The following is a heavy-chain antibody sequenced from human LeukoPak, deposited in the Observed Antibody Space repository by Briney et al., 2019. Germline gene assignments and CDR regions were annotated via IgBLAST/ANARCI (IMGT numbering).Heavy chain of an antibody. J-gene: IGHJ6*03. Sequence: ASVTVSCKASGYTFTSYDINWVRQAAGQGLEGMGWMNPNSGNTDYAQKFQGRVAMTRNTSISTAYMELSSLRSEDTAVYYCARGGVHYYGSGSYYSDSDTHYYYYYMDVWGKGTTVTVSS. D-gene: IGHD3-10*01. V-gene: IGHV1-8*01. CDR1: GYTFTSYD. CDR2: MNPNSGNT. CDR3: ARGGVHYYGSGSYYSDSDTHYYYYYMDV.